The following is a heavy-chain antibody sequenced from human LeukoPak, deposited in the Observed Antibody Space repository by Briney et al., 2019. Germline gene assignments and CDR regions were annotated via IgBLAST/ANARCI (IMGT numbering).Heavy chain of an antibody. J-gene: IGHJ4*02. D-gene: IGHD2-15*01. V-gene: IGHV3-21*01. Sequence: GGSLRLSCAASGFTFNTYRMNWVRQAPGKGLEWVSSISSSSSYIYYTDSVKGRFTISRDNAKNSLDLQMKDLRVEDSAMYYCARDFLSDENQLRLAAPCDYWGQGTLVTVS. CDR2: ISSSSSYI. CDR3: ARDFLSDENQLRLAAPCDY. CDR1: GFTFNTYR.